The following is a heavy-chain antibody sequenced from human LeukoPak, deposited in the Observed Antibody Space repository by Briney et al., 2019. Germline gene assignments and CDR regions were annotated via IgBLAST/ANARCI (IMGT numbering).Heavy chain of an antibody. J-gene: IGHJ4*02. CDR3: ARRGLEYSSSPSYFDY. CDR2: IYPGDSDT. Sequence: GESLKISCKGSGYSFTTYWIGWVRQVPGKGLEWMGIIYPGDSDTRYSPSFQGQVTISADKSISTAYLQWSSLKASDTAMYYCARRGLEYSSSPSYFDYWGQGILVTVSS. V-gene: IGHV5-51*01. D-gene: IGHD6-6*01. CDR1: GYSFTTYW.